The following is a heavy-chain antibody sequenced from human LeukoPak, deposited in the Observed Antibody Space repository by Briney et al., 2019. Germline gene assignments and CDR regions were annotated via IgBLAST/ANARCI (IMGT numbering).Heavy chain of an antibody. J-gene: IGHJ4*02. V-gene: IGHV4-39*01. CDR2: IYYSGST. D-gene: IGHD3-10*01. CDR1: GGSISSSSYY. Sequence: SETLSLTCTVSGGSISSSSYYWGWIRQPPGKGLEWIGSIYYSGSTYYNPSLKSRVTISVDTSKNQFSLKLSSVTAADTAVYYCARRWFGESLFGYWGQGTLVTVSS. CDR3: ARRWFGESLFGY.